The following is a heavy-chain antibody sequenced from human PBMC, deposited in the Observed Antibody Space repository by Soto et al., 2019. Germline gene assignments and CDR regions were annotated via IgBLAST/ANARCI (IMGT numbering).Heavy chain of an antibody. CDR1: GFTFSDYY. CDR2: SRNKAHSYTT. J-gene: IGHJ6*02. Sequence: EVRLVESGGGLVQPGGSLRLSCAASGFTFSDYYMDWVRQTPGKGLEWVGRSRNKAHSYTTKYAAPVQGRFTVSRDGSKNSFSLQMDSLKTDDTAVYYCARGASGGSSANYYGFDVWGQGTTVIVSS. D-gene: IGHD2-15*01. V-gene: IGHV3-72*01. CDR3: ARGASGGSSANYYGFDV.